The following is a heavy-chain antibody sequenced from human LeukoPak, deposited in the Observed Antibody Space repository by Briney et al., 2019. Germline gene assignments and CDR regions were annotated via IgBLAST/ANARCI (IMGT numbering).Heavy chain of an antibody. Sequence: SQTLSLTCAISGDSVSSNSAAWNWIRQSPSRGLEWLGRTYYRSKWYNDYAVSVKSRITINPDTSKNQFSLQLNSVTPEDTPVYYCARAKFVGVDSSWLFDYWGQGTLVTVSS. CDR2: TYYRSKWYN. J-gene: IGHJ4*02. V-gene: IGHV6-1*01. D-gene: IGHD6-13*01. CDR1: GDSVSSNSAA. CDR3: ARAKFVGVDSSWLFDY.